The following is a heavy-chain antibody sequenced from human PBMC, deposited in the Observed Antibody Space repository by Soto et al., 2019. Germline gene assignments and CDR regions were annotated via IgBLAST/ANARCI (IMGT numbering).Heavy chain of an antibody. J-gene: IGHJ4*02. CDR3: AHTVTHRPLEY. CDR2: IYWDDDK. CDR1: GFSVSTSGVG. Sequence: QITLKESGPTLVKPTQTLTLTCTFSGFSVSTSGVGVGWIRQPPGKALEWLALIYWDDDKRYSPSLKSRLTITKDTSKFQVGLTMTNMDPVDTATYYSAHTVTHRPLEYWGQVSLVTV. D-gene: IGHD4-17*01. V-gene: IGHV2-5*02.